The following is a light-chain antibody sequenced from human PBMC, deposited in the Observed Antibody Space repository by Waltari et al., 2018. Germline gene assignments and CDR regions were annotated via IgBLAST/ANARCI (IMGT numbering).Light chain of an antibody. CDR1: SLRSYD. V-gene: IGLV3-19*01. CDR3: HSRVVSDVRGA. J-gene: IGLJ2*01. Sequence: SSELTQDPAVSVALGQTVRITCQGDSLRSYDASWYQQKPGQAPILVIYGKDNRPSGIPVRFAGSTTGNTASLTITGSQAEEEADYYCHSRVVSDVRGAFGGGTKLTVL. CDR2: GKD.